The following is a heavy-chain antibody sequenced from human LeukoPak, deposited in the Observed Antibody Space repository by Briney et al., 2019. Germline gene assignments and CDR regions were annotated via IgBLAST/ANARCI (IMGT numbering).Heavy chain of an antibody. CDR1: GFTFSSYW. D-gene: IGHD6-13*01. Sequence: GGSLRLSCAASGFTFSSYWMSWVRQAPGKGLEWLSYITTSSDTIYYADSVKGRFTISRDNANNSLYLQMNSLTAEDTAVYYCARDYWSYSASWLDFWGQGTLVTVSS. V-gene: IGHV3-48*01. CDR3: ARDYWSYSASWLDF. J-gene: IGHJ4*02. CDR2: ITTSSDTI.